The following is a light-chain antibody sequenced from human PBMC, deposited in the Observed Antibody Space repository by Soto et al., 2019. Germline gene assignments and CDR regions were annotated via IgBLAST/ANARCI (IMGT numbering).Light chain of an antibody. J-gene: IGKJ5*01. CDR3: QQYNSYSIT. Sequence: DIQRTQTPSTLSASVGDRVTITCRASQSISSWLAWYQQKPGKAPNLLIYKASSLESGVPSRFSGSGSGTEFTLTISSLQPDDFATYYCQQYNSYSITFGQGTPLEIK. CDR2: KAS. V-gene: IGKV1-5*03. CDR1: QSISSW.